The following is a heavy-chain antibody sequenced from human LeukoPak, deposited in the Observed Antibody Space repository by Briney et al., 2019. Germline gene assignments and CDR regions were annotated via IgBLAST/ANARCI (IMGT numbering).Heavy chain of an antibody. Sequence: GGSLRLSCAASGFTVSNNYMTWVRQAPGKGLEWVSLIYRGGRTYYADSVKGRFTISRDNSKNTVSLQMNSLRAEDTAVYYCATGILAASEYWGQGTLVTVSS. CDR2: IYRGGRT. D-gene: IGHD6-13*01. CDR3: ATGILAASEY. CDR1: GFTVSNNY. J-gene: IGHJ4*02. V-gene: IGHV3-66*01.